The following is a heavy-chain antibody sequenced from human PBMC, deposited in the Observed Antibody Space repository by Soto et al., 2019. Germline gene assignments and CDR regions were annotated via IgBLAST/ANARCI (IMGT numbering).Heavy chain of an antibody. CDR1: GYTFTSYG. Sequence: ASVKVSCKASGYTFTSYGISWVRQAPGQGLEWMGWISAYNGNTNYAQKLQGRVTMTTDTSTSTAYMELRSLRSDDTAVYYCARGERSSFYYYYYYMDVWGKGTTVTVSS. J-gene: IGHJ6*03. D-gene: IGHD6-6*01. CDR3: ARGERSSFYYYYYYMDV. CDR2: ISAYNGNT. V-gene: IGHV1-18*01.